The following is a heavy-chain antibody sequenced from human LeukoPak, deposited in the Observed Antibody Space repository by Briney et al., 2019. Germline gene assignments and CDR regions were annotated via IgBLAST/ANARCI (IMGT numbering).Heavy chain of an antibody. Sequence: GGSLRLSCAASGFTFSTYWMHWVRQAPGKGLVWVSRINSDGSITTYADSVKGRFTISRDNAKNTLYLQMNSLRAEDTAVYYCAGGISATGGGWGQGTMVTVSS. CDR1: GFTFSTYW. CDR3: AGGISATGGG. J-gene: IGHJ3*01. V-gene: IGHV3-74*01. CDR2: INSDGSIT. D-gene: IGHD6-13*01.